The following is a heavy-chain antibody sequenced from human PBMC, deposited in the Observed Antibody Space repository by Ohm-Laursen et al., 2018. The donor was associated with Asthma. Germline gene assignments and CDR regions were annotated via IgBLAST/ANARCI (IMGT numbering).Heavy chain of an antibody. J-gene: IGHJ3*02. CDR2: FDWDDDK. CDR1: GFSLSTSGMR. D-gene: IGHD6-19*01. V-gene: IGHV2-70*04. Sequence: TQTLTLTCTFSGFSLSTSGMRVSWIRQPPGKALEWLARFDWDDDKFYSTSLKTRLTISKDTSKNQVVLTMTNMDPVDTATYYCARMYSSGWEDAFDIWGQGTMVTVSS. CDR3: ARMYSSGWEDAFDI.